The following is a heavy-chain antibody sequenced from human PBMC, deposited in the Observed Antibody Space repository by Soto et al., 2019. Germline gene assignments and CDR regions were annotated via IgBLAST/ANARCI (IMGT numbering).Heavy chain of an antibody. CDR2: INSYNGNT. CDR3: ARDGYFDY. Sequence: QVQVVQSGAEVKKPGASVKVSCKASGYTFTNYVISWVRQAPGQGLEWMGWINSYNGNTKYAQKFQDRITMTTDTSTTTAYMELRRLSSDDTAVYFCARDGYFDYWGQGTLVTVSS. J-gene: IGHJ4*02. CDR1: GYTFTNYV. V-gene: IGHV1-18*01.